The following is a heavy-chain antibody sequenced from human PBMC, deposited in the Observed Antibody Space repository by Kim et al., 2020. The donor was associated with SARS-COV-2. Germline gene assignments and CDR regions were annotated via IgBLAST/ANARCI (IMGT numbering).Heavy chain of an antibody. D-gene: IGHD6-19*01. CDR1: GFTFSDYY. CDR2: ISSSSSYT. V-gene: IGHV3-11*05. J-gene: IGHJ6*02. CDR3: AREKVEQWLARYYYGMDV. Sequence: GGSLRLSCAASGFTFSDYYMSWIRQAPGKGLEWVSYISSSSSYTNYADSVKGRFTISRDNAKNSLYLQMNSLRAEDTAVYYCAREKVEQWLARYYYGMDVWGQGTTVTVSS.